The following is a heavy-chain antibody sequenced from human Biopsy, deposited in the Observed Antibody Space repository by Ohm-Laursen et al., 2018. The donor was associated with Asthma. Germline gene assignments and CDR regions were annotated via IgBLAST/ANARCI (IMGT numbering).Heavy chain of an antibody. Sequence: ASVKVSCKISGYGLTDLSMHWVRQAPGQGLEWMGGHDHEEGGTVNARRSQGRVTMTEDTSTDTAYMELSSLSSDDTAVYYCASDFPKDYVRYNFQFWGQGTLVTVSS. J-gene: IGHJ4*02. V-gene: IGHV1-24*01. CDR3: ASDFPKDYVRYNFQF. D-gene: IGHD4-17*01. CDR1: GYGLTDLS. CDR2: HDHEEGGT.